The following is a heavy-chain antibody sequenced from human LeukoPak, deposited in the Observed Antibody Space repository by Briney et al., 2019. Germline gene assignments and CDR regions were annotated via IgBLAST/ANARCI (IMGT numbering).Heavy chain of an antibody. CDR3: ARAVSLGSGWYFGKYYYYGMDV. CDR2: IIPILGIA. Sequence: ASVKVSCKASGGTFSSYAISWVRQAPGQGLEWMGRIIPILGIANYAQKFQGRVTITADKSTSTAYMELSSLRSEDTAVYYCARAVSLGSGWYFGKYYYYGMDVWGQGTTVTVSS. CDR1: GGTFSSYA. V-gene: IGHV1-69*04. D-gene: IGHD6-19*01. J-gene: IGHJ6*02.